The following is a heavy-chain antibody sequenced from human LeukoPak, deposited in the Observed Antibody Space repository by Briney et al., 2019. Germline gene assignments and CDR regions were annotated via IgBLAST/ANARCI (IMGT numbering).Heavy chain of an antibody. Sequence: GGSLRLSCAASGFTFSNYSMNWVRQAPGKGLESVSSISGSSSYIYYADSVEGRFTISRDNAKNSLYLQMNSLRAEDTAVYFCARDPGNRYYYYMGVWGRGTTVTVSS. D-gene: IGHD1-1*01. V-gene: IGHV3-21*01. CDR3: ARDPGNRYYYYMGV. CDR2: ISGSSSYI. J-gene: IGHJ6*03. CDR1: GFTFSNYS.